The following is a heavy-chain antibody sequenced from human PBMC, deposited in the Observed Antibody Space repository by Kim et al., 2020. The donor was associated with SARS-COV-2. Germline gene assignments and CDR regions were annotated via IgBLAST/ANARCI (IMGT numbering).Heavy chain of an antibody. D-gene: IGHD2-21*01. J-gene: IGHJ5*02. CDR2: LNQDGSAK. Sequence: GGSLRLSCAASGFTFSSYWMSWVRQAPGKGLEWVANLNQDGSAKFYVDPVKGRFTISRDNAKNSVFLQMNSLRTEDTAVYYCVRGIPSAWGQGTLVHVSS. CDR3: VRGIPSA. CDR1: GFTFSSYW. V-gene: IGHV3-7*03.